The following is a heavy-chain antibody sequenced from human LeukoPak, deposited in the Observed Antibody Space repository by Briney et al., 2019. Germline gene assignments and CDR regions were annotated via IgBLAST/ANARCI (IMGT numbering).Heavy chain of an antibody. CDR1: GFTFSSYE. D-gene: IGHD4-17*01. V-gene: IGHV3-48*03. CDR3: VSSDYGGLDY. J-gene: IGHJ4*02. CDR2: ITSSGSTI. Sequence: GGSLRLSCAASGFTFSSYEMNWVRQAPGKVLEWISYITSSGSTIYYADSVKGRFTISRDNAKNSLYLQMNSLRAEDTAVYYCVSSDYGGLDYWGQGTLVTVSS.